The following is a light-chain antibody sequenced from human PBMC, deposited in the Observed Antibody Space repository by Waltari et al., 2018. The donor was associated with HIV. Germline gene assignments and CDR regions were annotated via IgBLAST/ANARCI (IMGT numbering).Light chain of an antibody. Sequence: DIQMTQSPSSLSASVGDIVTIPCRASQSISLYVNWYQQKPGKAPKLLIYGASSLQSGVPSRFRGSGSGTLFTLTISRLQPEDFATYYCQQSFTTLTWTFGKGTKVETK. CDR1: QSISLY. CDR3: QQSFTTLTWT. J-gene: IGKJ1*01. V-gene: IGKV1-39*01. CDR2: GAS.